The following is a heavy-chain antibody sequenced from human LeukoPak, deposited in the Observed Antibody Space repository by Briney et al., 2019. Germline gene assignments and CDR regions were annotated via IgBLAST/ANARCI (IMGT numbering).Heavy chain of an antibody. Sequence: GGSLRLSCAASGFTFSSYAMNWVRQAPGKGLEWVSTISSSGDTTYCADSVKGRFTISRHSSKNTLHLQMNSLRADDTAVYYCAKGFNWNYPHYFDYWGQGTLVTVSS. CDR2: ISSSGDTT. D-gene: IGHD1-7*01. V-gene: IGHV3-23*01. CDR1: GFTFSSYA. J-gene: IGHJ4*02. CDR3: AKGFNWNYPHYFDY.